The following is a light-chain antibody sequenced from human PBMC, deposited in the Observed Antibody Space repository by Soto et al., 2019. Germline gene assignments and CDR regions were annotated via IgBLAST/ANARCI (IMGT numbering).Light chain of an antibody. V-gene: IGKV3-20*01. Sequence: ELVLTQSPVTLSSSPGERATLSCRASQSVSSSYLAWYQQKPGQAPRLLIHGASSRATGIPDRLSGSGSGTDFTLTISRLEPEDFAVYHCQQYDTSIGAYTFGQGTKLEIK. CDR1: QSVSSSY. CDR3: QQYDTSIGAYT. CDR2: GAS. J-gene: IGKJ2*01.